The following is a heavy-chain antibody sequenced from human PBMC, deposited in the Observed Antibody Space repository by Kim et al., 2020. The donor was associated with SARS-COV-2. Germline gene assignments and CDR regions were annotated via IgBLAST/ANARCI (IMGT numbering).Heavy chain of an antibody. CDR1: GDSISGSSSSGDYY. CDR2: VFYSGAT. D-gene: IGHD1-26*01. Sequence: SETLSLTCNVSGDSISGSSSSGDYYWTWVRQHPGKGLEWIGYVFYSGATYYNPSLKGRVTISVDTSKNQFSLRLNSVTAADTAVYYCARDQVGRGGVFGMDVWGHGTTVTVSS. CDR3: ARDQVGRGGVFGMDV. J-gene: IGHJ6*02. V-gene: IGHV4-31*03.